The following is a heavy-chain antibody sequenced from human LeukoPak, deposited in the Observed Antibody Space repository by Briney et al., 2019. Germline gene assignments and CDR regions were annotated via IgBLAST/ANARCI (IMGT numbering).Heavy chain of an antibody. V-gene: IGHV3-21*01. D-gene: IGHD1-26*01. CDR1: GFTFSSSS. CDR3: ARALASGSSAFDY. Sequence: GGSLRLSCAASGFTFSSSSMNWVRQAPGKGLEWVSSISSSSSYISFADSVKGRFTISRDNAKSSVYLQMNSLRAEDTAVYYCARALASGSSAFDYWGQGTLVTVSS. CDR2: ISSSSSYI. J-gene: IGHJ4*02.